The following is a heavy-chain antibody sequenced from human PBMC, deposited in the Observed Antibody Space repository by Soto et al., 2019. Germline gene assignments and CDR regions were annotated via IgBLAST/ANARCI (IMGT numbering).Heavy chain of an antibody. V-gene: IGHV3-15*01. CDR2: IKSKTDGETT. CDR3: TTNGDYYYYYMDV. J-gene: IGHJ6*03. Sequence: EVQLVESGGDLVKPGGSLRLSCAASGFTFNNAWMSWVRQAPGKGLEWVARIKSKTDGETTTYAAPEKGRFTISREDSKDTLYLQMNSLKPEDTAVYYCTTNGDYYYYYMDVWGKGTTVAVSS. D-gene: IGHD2-8*01. CDR1: GFTFNNAW.